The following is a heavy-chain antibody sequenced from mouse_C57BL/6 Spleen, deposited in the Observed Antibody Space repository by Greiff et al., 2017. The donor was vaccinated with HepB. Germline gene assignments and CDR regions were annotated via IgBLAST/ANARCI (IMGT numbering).Heavy chain of an antibody. Sequence: EVNLVESEGGLVQPGSSMKLSCTASGFTFSDYYMAWVRQVPEKGLEWVANINYDGSSTYYLDSLKSRFIISRDNAKNILYLQMSSLKSEDTATYYCARAGNYYWYFDVWGTGTTVTVSS. D-gene: IGHD2-1*01. V-gene: IGHV5-16*01. CDR1: GFTFSDYY. CDR3: ARAGNYYWYFDV. J-gene: IGHJ1*03. CDR2: INYDGSST.